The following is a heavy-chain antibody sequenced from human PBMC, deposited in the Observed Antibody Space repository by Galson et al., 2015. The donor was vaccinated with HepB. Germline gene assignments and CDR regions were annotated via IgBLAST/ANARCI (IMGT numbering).Heavy chain of an antibody. J-gene: IGHJ4*02. D-gene: IGHD2/OR15-2a*01. CDR1: GFPFPHYA. CDR2: VSDSGAST. CDR3: AKSGRGGGDYFYFDY. V-gene: IGHV3-23*01. Sequence: SLRLSCAASGFPFPHYAMNWVRQAPGKGLEWVSSVSDSGASTYYADSVKGRFTTSRDNSKNTLYLQMNSLRAEDTAVYYCAKSGRGGGDYFYFDYWGQGTLVRVSS.